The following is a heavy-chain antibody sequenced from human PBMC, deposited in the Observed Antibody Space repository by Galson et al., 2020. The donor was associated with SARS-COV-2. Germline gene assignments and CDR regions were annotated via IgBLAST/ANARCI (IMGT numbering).Heavy chain of an antibody. Sequence: TGGYLRLSCSASGFTFGTYAMHWVRQAPGKGLEYVSGISSNGGSTYYADSVKGRFTISRDNSQNTLYLQMASLIAEDTAVYYCVKERISGWYDFDYWGQGTLVTVSS. CDR3: VKERISGWYDFDY. V-gene: IGHV3-64D*06. CDR2: ISSNGGST. J-gene: IGHJ4*02. D-gene: IGHD6-19*01. CDR1: GFTFGTYA.